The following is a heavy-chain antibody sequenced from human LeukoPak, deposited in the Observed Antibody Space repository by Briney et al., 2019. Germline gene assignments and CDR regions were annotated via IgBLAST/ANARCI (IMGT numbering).Heavy chain of an antibody. J-gene: IGHJ4*02. V-gene: IGHV5-51*01. CDR1: GYSFTSYW. Sequence: GESLKISCKGSGYSFTSYWIGWVRQMPGKGLEWMGIIYPGDSDTRYSPSFQGQVTISADKSISTAYLQWSSLKASDTAMYYCARGGEEMATIGYYFDYWGQGTLVTVSS. D-gene: IGHD5-24*01. CDR2: IYPGDSDT. CDR3: ARGGEEMATIGYYFDY.